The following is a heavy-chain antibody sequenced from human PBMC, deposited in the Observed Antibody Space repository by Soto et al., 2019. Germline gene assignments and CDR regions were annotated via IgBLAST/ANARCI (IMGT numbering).Heavy chain of an antibody. J-gene: IGHJ4*02. D-gene: IGHD6-19*01. CDR3: AHIVVAGLGYYFDY. Sequence: QITLKESGPTLVKPTQTLTLTCTFSGFSLSSTRMAVGWIRQPPGKALEWLALIYWDDDKRYSPFLKSRLTIHTDTSKNPVVLTMSNMDPVDTARYYCAHIVVAGLGYYFDYWGQGTLVTVSS. CDR2: IYWDDDK. CDR1: GFSLSSTRMA. V-gene: IGHV2-5*02.